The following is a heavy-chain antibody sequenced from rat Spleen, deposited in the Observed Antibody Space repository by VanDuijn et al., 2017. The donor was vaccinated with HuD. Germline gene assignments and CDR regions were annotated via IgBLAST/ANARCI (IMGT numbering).Heavy chain of an antibody. CDR2: ISPDGGST. J-gene: IGHJ2*01. CDR3: ATSTEGFPHY. V-gene: IGHV5-58*01. Sequence: EVQLVETGGGLVQPGESLKLSCVASGFTFSSYWMYWIRQAPGEGLEWISSISPDGGSTYYPDSVKGRFTISRDNAKSTLYLQMDSLRSEDTATYYWATSTEGFPHYWGQGVMVTVSS. D-gene: IGHD1-11*01. CDR1: GFTFSSYW.